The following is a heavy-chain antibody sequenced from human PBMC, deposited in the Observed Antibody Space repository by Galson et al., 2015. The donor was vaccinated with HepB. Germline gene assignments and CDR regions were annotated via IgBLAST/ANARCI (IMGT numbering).Heavy chain of an antibody. CDR1: GFTFSTYI. D-gene: IGHD6-19*01. CDR2: ISTSSTM. Sequence: SLRLSCAASGFTFSTYIMNWVRQAPGKGLDWVSYISTSSTMYFADSVKGRFTISRDNAKNSLYLQMNSLRAEDTAVYYCARVRSGPLAFDLWGQGTMVTVSS. V-gene: IGHV3-48*01. J-gene: IGHJ3*01. CDR3: ARVRSGPLAFDL.